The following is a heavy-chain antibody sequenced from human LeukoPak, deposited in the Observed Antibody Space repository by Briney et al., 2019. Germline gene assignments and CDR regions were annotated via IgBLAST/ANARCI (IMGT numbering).Heavy chain of an antibody. D-gene: IGHD5-18*01. CDR3: ARDVEYSYGYEYYYYGMDV. Sequence: GGSLRLSCAASGFTFSSYWMSWVRQAPGKGREWVANIKQDGSEKYYVDSVKGRFTISRDNAKNSLYLQMNSLRAEDTAVYYCARDVEYSYGYEYYYYGMDVWGQGTTVTVSS. J-gene: IGHJ6*02. CDR2: IKQDGSEK. V-gene: IGHV3-7*01. CDR1: GFTFSSYW.